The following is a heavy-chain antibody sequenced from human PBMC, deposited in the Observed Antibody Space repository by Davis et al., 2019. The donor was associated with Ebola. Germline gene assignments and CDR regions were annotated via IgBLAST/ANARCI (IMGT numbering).Heavy chain of an antibody. CDR3: ARPRDLGYGDPFDL. J-gene: IGHJ3*01. Sequence: MPSETLSLTCIVSGGSISDYFWSWIRQPPGRGLEWIGYIYGESTKYNASLQSRVTISVDTSKNQFSLKLKSVTAADTAVYFCARPRDLGYGDPFDLWGRGAVVTVSP. D-gene: IGHD2-15*01. CDR2: IYGEST. V-gene: IGHV4-59*08. CDR1: GGSISDYF.